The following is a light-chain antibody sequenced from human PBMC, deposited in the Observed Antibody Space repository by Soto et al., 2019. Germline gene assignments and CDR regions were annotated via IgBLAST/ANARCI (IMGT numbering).Light chain of an antibody. J-gene: IGLJ3*02. V-gene: IGLV2-23*02. CDR3: CSYVGSSILM. CDR2: EVN. Sequence: QSALTQPASVSGSPGQSITISCTGTSSDVGLYNLVSWYQQLPGKAPKLIIYEVNERPSGISDRFSGSESGNTASLTISGLQDEDEADYYCCSYVGSSILMFGGGTQLTLL. CDR1: SSDVGLYNL.